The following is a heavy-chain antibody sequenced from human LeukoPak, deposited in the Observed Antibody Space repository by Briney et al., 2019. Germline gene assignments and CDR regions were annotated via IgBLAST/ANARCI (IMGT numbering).Heavy chain of an antibody. Sequence: SETLSLTCTVSGAYFTNYYWSFIRQPPGKGLEWIGFSSYNGNTNYNPSLKSRVTISVDMSKNQFSLRLKSVTAADTAVYYCARGPLTPYWFDPWGQGTLVTVSP. CDR3: ARGPLTPYWFDP. J-gene: IGHJ5*02. CDR1: GAYFTNYY. D-gene: IGHD3-9*01. CDR2: SSYNGNT. V-gene: IGHV4-59*01.